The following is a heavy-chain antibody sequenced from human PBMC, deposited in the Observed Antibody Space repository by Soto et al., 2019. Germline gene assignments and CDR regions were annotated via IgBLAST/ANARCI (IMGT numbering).Heavy chain of an antibody. CDR1: RGSISNYF. J-gene: IGHJ4*02. Sequence: PSETLSLTCTVSRGSISNYFWTWIRQPPGKGLEWIGCIYYRGNADYNASLQTRVTISLDKSKSQFSLKLNSVTAADSAVYLCARLEGLATISYYFDFWGPGALVTVSS. V-gene: IGHV4-59*05. CDR3: ARLEGLATISYYFDF. D-gene: IGHD1-1*01. CDR2: IYYRGNA.